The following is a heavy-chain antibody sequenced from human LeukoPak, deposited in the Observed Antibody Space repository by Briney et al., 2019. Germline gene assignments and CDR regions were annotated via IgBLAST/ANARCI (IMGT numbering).Heavy chain of an antibody. CDR2: MSYDGTNK. J-gene: IGHJ4*02. CDR3: ARVEASYYDSSDLFDY. D-gene: IGHD3-22*01. CDR1: GFSFSTYT. Sequence: GRSLTLSCAASGFSFSTYTMHWVRQAPGKGLEWVALMSYDGTNKYYPASVKGRFTISRDNSRSTLYLQMNSLRAEDTAVYYCARVEASYYDSSDLFDYWGQGTLVTVSS. V-gene: IGHV3-30*04.